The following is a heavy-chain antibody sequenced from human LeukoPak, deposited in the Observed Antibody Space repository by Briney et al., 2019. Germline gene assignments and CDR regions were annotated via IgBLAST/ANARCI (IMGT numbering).Heavy chain of an antibody. CDR2: IIPIFVTA. D-gene: IGHD3-22*01. Sequence: GSSVKVSCKASGGTFSSYAISWVRQAPGQGLEWMGRIIPIFVTANYAQKFQGRVTSTMDESTGTAYMELSRLRSEDTAVYSCARGAYYYDSSGYPRFDYWGQGTLVTVSS. CDR1: GGTFSSYA. J-gene: IGHJ4*02. CDR3: ARGAYYYDSSGYPRFDY. V-gene: IGHV1-69*05.